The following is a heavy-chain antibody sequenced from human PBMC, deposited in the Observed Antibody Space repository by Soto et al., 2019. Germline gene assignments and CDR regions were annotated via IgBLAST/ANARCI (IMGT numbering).Heavy chain of an antibody. J-gene: IGHJ4*02. CDR1: GGSIRSGGDS. CDR3: ARRPPFGY. Sequence: PSETLSLTCAVSGGSIRSGGDSWSWIRQRPGKVLEWIVYIYHSGSTYYNPSLKSRVTISLDRSNNQFSLKLSSVTASDTAVYYCARRPPFGYWGQGTLVTVSS. V-gene: IGHV4-30-2*01. CDR2: IYHSGST. D-gene: IGHD3-10*01.